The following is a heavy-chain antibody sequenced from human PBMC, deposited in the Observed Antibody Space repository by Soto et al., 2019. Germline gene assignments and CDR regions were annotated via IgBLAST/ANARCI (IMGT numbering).Heavy chain of an antibody. CDR2: INPSGGST. CDR1: GYTFPSYY. V-gene: IGHV1-46*03. Sequence: GASVKVSCKASGYTFPSYYMHWVRQAPGQGLEWMGIINPSGGSTSYAQKFQGRVTMTRDTSTSTVYMELSSLRSEDTAVYYCARGDGDIVVVVAATQVAFDIWGQGTMVTVSS. CDR3: ARGDGDIVVVVAATQVAFDI. J-gene: IGHJ3*02. D-gene: IGHD2-15*01.